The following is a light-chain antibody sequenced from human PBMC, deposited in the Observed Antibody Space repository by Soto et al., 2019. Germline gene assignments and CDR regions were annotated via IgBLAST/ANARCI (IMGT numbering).Light chain of an antibody. J-gene: IGLJ1*01. CDR1: SSNIGSNT. CDR3: AAWDDSLNGDD. Sequence: QSVLTQPPSASGTPGQRVTISCSGSSSNIGSNTVNWYQQLPGTAPKLLIYSNNQRPSGVPDRFSGSKSGTSASLAISGLQSEDEADYYCAAWDDSLNGDDFGTGTKLTVL. V-gene: IGLV1-44*01. CDR2: SNN.